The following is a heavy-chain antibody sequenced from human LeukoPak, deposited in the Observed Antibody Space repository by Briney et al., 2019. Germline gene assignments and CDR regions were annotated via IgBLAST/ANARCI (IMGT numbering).Heavy chain of an antibody. D-gene: IGHD5-18*01. CDR1: GGSVSSGSHY. CDR2: IYYSGST. J-gene: IGHJ4*02. V-gene: IGHV4-61*01. Sequence: SETLSLTCTVSGGSVSSGSHYWSWIRQPPGKGLEWIGYIYYSGSTNYNPSLKSRVTISVDTSKNQFSLKLSSVTAADTAVYYCARIGVQLWAAFDYWGQGTLVTVSS. CDR3: ARIGVQLWAAFDY.